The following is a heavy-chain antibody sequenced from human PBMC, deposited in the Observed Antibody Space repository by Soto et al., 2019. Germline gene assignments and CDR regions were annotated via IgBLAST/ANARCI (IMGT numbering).Heavy chain of an antibody. Sequence: SVKVSCKASGCTFSSYAISWVRQAPGQGLEWMGGIIPIFGTANYAQKFQGRVTITADESTSTAYIELSSLRSEDTAVYYCARAGAEGEVGVNTFYYLYRMDLGSRGSRVPGXS. CDR2: IIPIFGTA. J-gene: IGHJ6*02. CDR3: ARAGAEGEVGVNTFYYLYRMDL. D-gene: IGHD1-26*01. CDR1: GCTFSSYA. V-gene: IGHV1-69*13.